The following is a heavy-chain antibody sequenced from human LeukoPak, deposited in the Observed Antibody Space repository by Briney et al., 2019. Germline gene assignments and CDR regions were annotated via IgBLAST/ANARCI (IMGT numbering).Heavy chain of an antibody. CDR3: ARDRNSGSTLDI. J-gene: IGHJ3*02. Sequence: ASVTDSCKASGYTFTGYYIHWVRQAPGQGVEWMGWIYPYSGDTNYAQNFQGRVTMTRDTSISTAYMELSSLKSDDTAVYYCARDRNSGSTLDIWGQGTMLTVSS. D-gene: IGHD6-6*01. CDR1: GYTFTGYY. V-gene: IGHV1-2*02. CDR2: IYPYSGDT.